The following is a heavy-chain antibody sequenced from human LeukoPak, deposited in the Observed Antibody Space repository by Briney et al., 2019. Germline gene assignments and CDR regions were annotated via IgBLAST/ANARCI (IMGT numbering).Heavy chain of an antibody. CDR2: IYYSGST. J-gene: IGHJ6*02. V-gene: IGHV4-59*08. CDR3: ARVSYYYYGMDV. Sequence: SETLSLTCTVSGGSISSYYWSWIRQPPGKGLEWIGYIYYSGSTYYNPSLKSRVTVSVDTSKNQFSLKLSSVTAADTAVYYCARVSYYYYGMDVWGQGTTVTVSS. D-gene: IGHD5/OR15-5a*01. CDR1: GGSISSYY.